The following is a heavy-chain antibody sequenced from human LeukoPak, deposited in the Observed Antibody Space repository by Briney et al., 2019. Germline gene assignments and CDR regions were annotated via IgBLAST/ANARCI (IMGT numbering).Heavy chain of an antibody. J-gene: IGHJ4*02. V-gene: IGHV4-59*08. CDR2: VYYTGST. CDR1: GGSVSNYY. CDR3: CVVGATFAPDY. D-gene: IGHD1-26*01. Sequence: SETLSLTRSVSGGSVSNYYWSWIRQPPGKGLEWIGYVYYTGSTNYNPSLKSRVTMFEDKSKNQFSLRLYSVTVADTAVYYCCVVGATFAPDYCGQGTLVTVSS.